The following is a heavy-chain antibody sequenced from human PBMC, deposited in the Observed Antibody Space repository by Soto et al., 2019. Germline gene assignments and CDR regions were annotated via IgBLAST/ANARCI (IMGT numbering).Heavy chain of an antibody. Sequence: ASVKVSCKASGGTFSNYAISWVRQAPGQGLEWMGGIIPILGIANYAQKFQGRVTITADKSTSTAYMELSSLRSEDTAVYYCARDSGVRGSYFYYYYGMDVWGQGTTVTVSS. V-gene: IGHV1-69*10. CDR2: IIPILGIA. D-gene: IGHD1-26*01. CDR1: GGTFSNYA. CDR3: ARDSGVRGSYFYYYYGMDV. J-gene: IGHJ6*02.